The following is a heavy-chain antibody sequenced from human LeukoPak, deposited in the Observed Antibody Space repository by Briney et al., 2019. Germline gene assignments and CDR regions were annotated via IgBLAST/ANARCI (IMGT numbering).Heavy chain of an antibody. D-gene: IGHD1-26*01. V-gene: IGHV4-39*01. CDR3: ASGAYSTLGAFWELLRWGFFDY. CDR1: GGSISSSSYY. J-gene: IGHJ4*02. CDR2: IYYSGST. Sequence: PSETLSLTCTVSGGSISSSSYYWGWIRQPPGKGLEWIGSIYYSGSTYYNPSLKSRVTISVDTSKNQFSLKLSSVTAADTAVYYCASGAYSTLGAFWELLRWGFFDYWGQGTLVTVSS.